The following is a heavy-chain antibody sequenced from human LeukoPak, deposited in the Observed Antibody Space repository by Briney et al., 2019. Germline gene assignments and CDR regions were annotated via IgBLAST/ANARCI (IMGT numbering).Heavy chain of an antibody. CDR1: GFIFNNYG. CDR3: AKGSSGYFFDL. Sequence: GGSLRLSCAASGFIFNNYGLVWVRQAPGKGLEWVSAISNDGGGSTYADFVKGRFSVSRDNSKNTLFLQMNSLRAEDTALYYCAKGSSGYFFDLWGQGTLVTVSS. V-gene: IGHV3-23*01. D-gene: IGHD3-22*01. J-gene: IGHJ4*02. CDR2: ISNDGGGS.